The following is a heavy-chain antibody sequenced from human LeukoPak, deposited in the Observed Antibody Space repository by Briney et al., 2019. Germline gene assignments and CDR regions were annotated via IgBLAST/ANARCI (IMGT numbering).Heavy chain of an antibody. D-gene: IGHD6-13*01. CDR1: GFTFSSYA. CDR3: ASGAAVFY. CDR2: ISYDGSNK. Sequence: GGSLRLSCAASGFTFSSYAMHWVCQAPGKGLEWVAVISYDGSNKYYADSVKGRFTISRDNSKNTLYLQMNSLRAEDTAVYYCASGAAVFYWGQGTLVTVSS. V-gene: IGHV3-30*04. J-gene: IGHJ4*02.